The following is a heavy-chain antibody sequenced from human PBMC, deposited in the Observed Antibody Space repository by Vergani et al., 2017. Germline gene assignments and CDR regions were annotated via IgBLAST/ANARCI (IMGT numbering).Heavy chain of an antibody. CDR3: ARDQVPAAIRLNVGNYMDV. D-gene: IGHD2-2*02. CDR2: LTGGGGST. V-gene: IGHV3-23*01. Sequence: EEQLLVSGGSLQQTGGSVRLSCAASGFTFSTYAMHWVRQAPGKGLDWVSALTGGGGSTYYADSFKGRFIISRDNSRDTLYLQMNSLRPEDTAVYYCARDQVPAAIRLNVGNYMDVGGKGTTVIVSS. CDR1: GFTFSTYA. J-gene: IGHJ6*03.